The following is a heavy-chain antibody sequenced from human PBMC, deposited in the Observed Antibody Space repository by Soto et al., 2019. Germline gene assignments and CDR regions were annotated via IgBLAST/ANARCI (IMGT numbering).Heavy chain of an antibody. J-gene: IGHJ4*02. V-gene: IGHV3-23*01. D-gene: IGHD6-13*01. CDR1: GFTFSSYA. Sequence: PGGSLRLSCAASGFTFSSYAMSWVRQAPGKGLEWVSAISGSGGSTYYADSVKGRFTISRDNSKNTLYQQMNTLRAEYMAVYYCARGIAAAGIGFDYWGQGTVVTVSS. CDR2: ISGSGGST. CDR3: ARGIAAAGIGFDY.